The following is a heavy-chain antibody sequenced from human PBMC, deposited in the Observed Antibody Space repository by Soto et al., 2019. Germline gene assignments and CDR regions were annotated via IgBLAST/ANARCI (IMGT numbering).Heavy chain of an antibody. CDR1: GYTFTSYA. CDR2: INAGNGNT. J-gene: IGHJ6*02. D-gene: IGHD3-9*01. Sequence: GASVKVSCKASGYTFTSYAMHWVRQAPGQRLEWMGWINAGNGNTKYSQKFQGRVTITRDTSASTAYMELSSLRSEDTAVYYCASAVGILTGYENKDYYYGMDVWGQGTTVTVSS. CDR3: ASAVGILTGYENKDYYYGMDV. V-gene: IGHV1-3*01.